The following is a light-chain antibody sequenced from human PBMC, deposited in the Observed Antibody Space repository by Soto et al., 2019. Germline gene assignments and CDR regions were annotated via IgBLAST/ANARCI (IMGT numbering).Light chain of an antibody. V-gene: IGKV4-1*01. Sequence: DIVMTQSPDSLAVSLGERATINCKCSQSVLYSSNNKNYLAWYQQKPGQPPKLLIYWASTRESGVPDRFSGSGAGTDFTLTISSLQAEDVAVYYCQQYYSCLYTFGQGTKLEIK. CDR3: QQYYSCLYT. CDR1: QSVLYSSNNKNY. J-gene: IGKJ2*01. CDR2: WAS.